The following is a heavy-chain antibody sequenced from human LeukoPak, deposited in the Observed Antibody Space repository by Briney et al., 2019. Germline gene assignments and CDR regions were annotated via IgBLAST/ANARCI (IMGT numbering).Heavy chain of an antibody. J-gene: IGHJ6*02. CDR1: GFTFSSYW. CDR2: IKQDGSEK. CDR3: AREFVLLWFGGMDV. D-gene: IGHD3-10*01. Sequence: GGSLRLSCAASGFTFSSYWMSWVRQAPGKGLEWVANIKQDGSEKYYVDSVKGRFTISRDNAKNSLYLQMNSLRAEDTAVYYCAREFVLLWFGGMDVWGQGTTVTVSS. V-gene: IGHV3-7*01.